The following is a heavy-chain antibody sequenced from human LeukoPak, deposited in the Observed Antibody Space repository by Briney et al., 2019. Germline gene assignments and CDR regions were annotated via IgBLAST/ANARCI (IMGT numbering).Heavy chain of an antibody. V-gene: IGHV3-21*01. J-gene: IGHJ4*02. CDR2: ISSSSSYI. D-gene: IGHD3-22*01. CDR3: ARDPSSSGNFDY. Sequence: GGALRISCAASGFTFSSYSMNWVRQAPGKGLEWVSSISSSSSYIYYADSVKGRFTISRDNAKNSLYLQMNSLRAEDTAVYYCARDPSSSGNFDYWGQGTLVTVSS. CDR1: GFTFSSYS.